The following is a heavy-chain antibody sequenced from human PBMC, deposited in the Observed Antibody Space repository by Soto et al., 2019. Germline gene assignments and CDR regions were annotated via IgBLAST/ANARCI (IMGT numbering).Heavy chain of an antibody. D-gene: IGHD1-1*01. Sequence: EVQLVESGGGLVQPGGSLRLSCAASGFTFSSYSMNWVRQAPGKGLEWVSYISSSSSTIYYADSVKGRFTISRDNAKNSLYLQKNSLRAEDTAVYYCAGHPERRAQIGWFDPWGQGTLVTVSS. CDR3: AGHPERRAQIGWFDP. V-gene: IGHV3-48*01. CDR2: ISSSSSTI. CDR1: GFTFSSYS. J-gene: IGHJ5*02.